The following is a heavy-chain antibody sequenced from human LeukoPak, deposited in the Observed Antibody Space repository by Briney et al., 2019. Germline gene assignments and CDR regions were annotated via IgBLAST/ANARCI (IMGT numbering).Heavy chain of an antibody. J-gene: IGHJ4*02. D-gene: IGHD4-23*01. Sequence: GGSLRLSCAASGFTFSSYWMTWVRQAPGKGLEWVANIKQDGSEKYFVGSVKGRFTISRDNAKNSLYLQMNSLRAEDTAVYYCARVYGGKGGVFDYWGQGTLVTVSS. CDR1: GFTFSSYW. V-gene: IGHV3-7*01. CDR2: IKQDGSEK. CDR3: ARVYGGKGGVFDY.